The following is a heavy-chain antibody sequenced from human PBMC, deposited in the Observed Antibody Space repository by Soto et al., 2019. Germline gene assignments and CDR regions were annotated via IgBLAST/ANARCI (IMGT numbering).Heavy chain of an antibody. J-gene: IGHJ4*02. CDR3: ARTVVVAAGGRPFDY. CDR2: ISGSGGST. Sequence: PGGSLRLSCAASGFTFSSYAMSWVRQAPGKGLEWVSAISGSGGSTYYADSVKGRFTISRDNSKNQVVLTMTNMDPVDTATYYCARTVVVAAGGRPFDYWGQGTLVTVSS. D-gene: IGHD2-15*01. CDR1: GFTFSSYA. V-gene: IGHV3-23*01.